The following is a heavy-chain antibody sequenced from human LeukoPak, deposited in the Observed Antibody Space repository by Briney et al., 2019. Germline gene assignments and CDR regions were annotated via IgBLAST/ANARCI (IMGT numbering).Heavy chain of an antibody. CDR3: ARGGYGDYAFDI. D-gene: IGHD4-17*01. CDR2: IWYDGSNK. Sequence: AGGSLRLSCAASGFTFSSYGMHWVRQAPGKGLEWVAVIWYDGSNKYYADSVKGRFTISRDNSKNTLYLQMNSLRAEDTAVYYCARGGYGDYAFDIWGQGTMVTVSS. J-gene: IGHJ3*02. CDR1: GFTFSSYG. V-gene: IGHV3-33*01.